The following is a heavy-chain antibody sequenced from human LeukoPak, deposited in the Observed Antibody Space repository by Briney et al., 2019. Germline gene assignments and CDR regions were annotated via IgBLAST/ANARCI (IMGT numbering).Heavy chain of an antibody. CDR1: GYTFTSYD. D-gene: IGHD3-9*01. J-gene: IGHJ6*02. Sequence: GASVKVSCKASGYTFTSYDINWVRQATGQGLEWMGWMNPSSGNTGYAQKFQGRVTMTRNTSISTAYMELSSLRSEDTAVYYCARMGYYDILTGHPSYGMDVWGQGTTVTVSS. CDR2: MNPSSGNT. V-gene: IGHV1-8*01. CDR3: ARMGYYDILTGHPSYGMDV.